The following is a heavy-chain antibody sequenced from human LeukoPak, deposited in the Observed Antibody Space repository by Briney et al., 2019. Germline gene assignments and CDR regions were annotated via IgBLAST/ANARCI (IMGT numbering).Heavy chain of an antibody. Sequence: GGSLRLSXVASGFTFSFYSMNWVRQAPGKGLEWVSSISRSSSYIHYADSVRGRFTISRDNAKNSLYLQMNSLRAEDTAVYYCARDGDTAMVTDYWGRGTLVTVSS. J-gene: IGHJ4*02. V-gene: IGHV3-21*01. CDR3: ARDGDTAMVTDY. CDR1: GFTFSFYS. CDR2: ISRSSSYI. D-gene: IGHD5-18*01.